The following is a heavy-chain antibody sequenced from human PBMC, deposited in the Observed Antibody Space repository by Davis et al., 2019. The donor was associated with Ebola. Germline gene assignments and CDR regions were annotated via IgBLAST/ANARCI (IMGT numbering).Heavy chain of an antibody. D-gene: IGHD6-13*01. CDR3: ARQSGLAAGGLGFDS. CDR1: GDSISNHY. Sequence: PSETLSLTCTVPGDSISNHYWSWIRQPPGKGLEWIGYIYKSGITNYNPSLKSRLTLSVDKSKNQFSLKLSSVTAADTAVYYCARQSGLAAGGLGFDSWGQGTLVTVSS. J-gene: IGHJ5*01. CDR2: IYKSGIT. V-gene: IGHV4-59*11.